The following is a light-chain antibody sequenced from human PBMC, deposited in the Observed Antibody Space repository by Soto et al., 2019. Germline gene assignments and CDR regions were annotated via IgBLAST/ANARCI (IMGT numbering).Light chain of an antibody. CDR1: QSVSSN. Sequence: EIVMTQSPATLSVSPGERATLSCRASQSVSSNLAWYQQKPGQAPRLLIYGASTRATGIPARFSGSGSGPEFTLTISSLQSEDFAVYYCQHRSNWPPGLTFGGGTKVEIK. V-gene: IGKV3-15*01. J-gene: IGKJ4*01. CDR2: GAS. CDR3: QHRSNWPPGLT.